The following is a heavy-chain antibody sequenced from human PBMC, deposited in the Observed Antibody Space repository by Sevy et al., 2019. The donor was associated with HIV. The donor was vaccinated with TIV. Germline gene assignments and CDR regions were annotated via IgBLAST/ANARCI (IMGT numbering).Heavy chain of an antibody. J-gene: IGHJ4*02. Sequence: SETLSLTCAVSGGSISSGGYSWSWIRRPPGKGLEWIGYIYHSGSTYYNPSLKSRVTISVDRSKNQFSLKLSSVTAADTAVYYCARGSSSWGYFDYWGQGTLVTVSS. CDR1: GGSISSGGYS. D-gene: IGHD6-13*01. CDR3: ARGSSSWGYFDY. V-gene: IGHV4-30-2*01. CDR2: IYHSGST.